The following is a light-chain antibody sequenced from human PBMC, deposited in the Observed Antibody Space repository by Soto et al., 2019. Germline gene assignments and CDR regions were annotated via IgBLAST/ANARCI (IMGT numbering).Light chain of an antibody. CDR3: AAWDASLNGVI. J-gene: IGLJ2*01. CDR2: SNN. CDR1: SSNIGTNT. Sequence: QSVLTQPPSACGTPGQRVTISCSGSSSNIGTNTVNWYQQVPGTAPKLLIYSNNQRPSGVPDRFSGSKSGTSASLAISGLQSEDEADYYCAAWDASLNGVIFGGGTKLTVL. V-gene: IGLV1-44*01.